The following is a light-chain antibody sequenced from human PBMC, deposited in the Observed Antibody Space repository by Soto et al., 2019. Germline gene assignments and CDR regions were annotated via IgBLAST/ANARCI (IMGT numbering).Light chain of an antibody. J-gene: IGLJ1*01. CDR1: RSDVGDNH. V-gene: IGLV2-8*01. Sequence: QSVLTQPPSASGSPGQSVTISCPGTRSDVGDNHVSWYQQHLGKAPKLIIYEVSQRPSGVPDRFSGSRSGNTASLTVSGLQAEDEADYYCSSYAGSNHFVFGTGTKVTVL. CDR3: SSYAGSNHFV. CDR2: EVS.